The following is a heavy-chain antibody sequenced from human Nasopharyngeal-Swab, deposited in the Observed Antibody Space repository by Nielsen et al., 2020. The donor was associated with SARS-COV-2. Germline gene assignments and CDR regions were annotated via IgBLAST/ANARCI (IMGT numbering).Heavy chain of an antibody. J-gene: IGHJ6*03. CDR1: GFTFSSYC. CDR2: IKYDGSNK. CDR3: AKDITGYSSGWFYYYYYMDV. Sequence: GESLKISCAASGFTFSSYCMHWVRQAPGKGLEWVAVIKYDGSNKYYADSVKGRFTISRDNSKNTLYLQMNRLRAEDTAVYYCAKDITGYSSGWFYYYYYMDVWGKGTTVTVSS. D-gene: IGHD6-19*01. V-gene: IGHV3-30*18.